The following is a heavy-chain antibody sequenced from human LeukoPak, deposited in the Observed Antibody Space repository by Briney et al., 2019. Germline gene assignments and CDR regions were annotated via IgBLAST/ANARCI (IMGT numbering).Heavy chain of an antibody. CDR1: GFTFSSYA. CDR2: ISYDGSNK. J-gene: IGHJ6*04. D-gene: IGHD2-2*03. Sequence: GGSLRLSCAASGFTFSSYAMHWVRQAPGKGLEWVAVISYDGSNKYYADSVKGRFTISRDNSKNTLYLQMNSLRAEDTAVYYRAREIPVFLGIVVVPAAIARRGGMDVWGKGTTVTVSS. CDR3: AREIPVFLGIVVVPAAIARRGGMDV. V-gene: IGHV3-30*04.